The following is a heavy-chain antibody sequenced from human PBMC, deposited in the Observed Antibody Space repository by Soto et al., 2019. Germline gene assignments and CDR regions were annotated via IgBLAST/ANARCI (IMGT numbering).Heavy chain of an antibody. Sequence: SETLSLTCIVSGGSISSNDFYWSWIRQHPGKGLEWIGYIYYSGNTYYNPSLKSRVTISVDTSKNQFSLKVSSVTAADTAVYYCARSVDPWGQGTLVTVSS. CDR2: IYYSGNT. CDR3: ARSVDP. V-gene: IGHV4-31*03. CDR1: GGSISSNDFY. J-gene: IGHJ5*02.